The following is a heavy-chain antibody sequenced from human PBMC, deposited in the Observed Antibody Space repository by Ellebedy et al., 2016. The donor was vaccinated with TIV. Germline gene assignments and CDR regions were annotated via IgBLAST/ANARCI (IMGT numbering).Heavy chain of an antibody. CDR1: GFTFSIYS. CDR3: AKGGSRDGSYSFDY. J-gene: IGHJ4*02. Sequence: PGGSLRLSCAASGFTFSIYSMNWVRQAPGKGLEWVSYSSSSSSTIYYADSVKGRFTISRDNAKNSLFLQMNSMRAEDTAGYYCAKGGSRDGSYSFDYWGQGTLVTVSS. CDR2: SSSSSSTI. D-gene: IGHD1-26*01. V-gene: IGHV3-48*01.